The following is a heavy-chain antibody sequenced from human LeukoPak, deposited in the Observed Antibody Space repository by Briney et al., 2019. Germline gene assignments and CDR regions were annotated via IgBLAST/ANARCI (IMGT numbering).Heavy chain of an antibody. CDR2: IRQDGSEK. CDR3: ARWGSELPDDAFDI. Sequence: GGSLRLSCSASGFTFSRYWMSWVRQAPGRGLEWVAHIRQDGSEKHYLDSVKGGITISRDNAKNSLYLQMNSLRAEDTAVYYCARWGSELPDDAFDIWGQGTMVTVSS. D-gene: IGHD6-25*01. CDR1: GFTFSRYW. V-gene: IGHV3-7*01. J-gene: IGHJ3*02.